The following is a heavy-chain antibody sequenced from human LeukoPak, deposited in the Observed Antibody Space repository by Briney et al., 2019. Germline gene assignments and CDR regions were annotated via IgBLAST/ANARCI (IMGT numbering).Heavy chain of an antibody. CDR1: GFTFSSYS. J-gene: IGHJ3*02. CDR2: LSGSGDNT. CDR3: AKDLTVTTRGDALDI. Sequence: GGSLRLSCAASGFTFSSYSMNWVRQAPGKGLEWVSSLSGSGDNTYYADSVKGRFTISRDNSKNTLYLQMNSLRVEDTAVYYCAKDLTVTTRGDALDIWGQGTMVTVSS. V-gene: IGHV3-23*01. D-gene: IGHD4-17*01.